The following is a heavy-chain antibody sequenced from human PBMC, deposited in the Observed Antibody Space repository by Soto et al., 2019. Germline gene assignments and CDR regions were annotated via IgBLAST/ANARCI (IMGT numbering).Heavy chain of an antibody. CDR3: ASTPIKSSSSPRFDY. J-gene: IGHJ4*02. V-gene: IGHV1-46*01. CDR1: GYTFTSYY. D-gene: IGHD6-6*01. CDR2: INPSGGST. Sequence: QVQLVQSGAEVKKPGASVKVSCKASGYTFTSYYMHWVRQAPGQGLEWMGIINPSGGSTSYAQKFQGRVTMTRDTSTSTVYMELSSLRSEDTAVYYCASTPIKSSSSPRFDYWGQGTLVTVSS.